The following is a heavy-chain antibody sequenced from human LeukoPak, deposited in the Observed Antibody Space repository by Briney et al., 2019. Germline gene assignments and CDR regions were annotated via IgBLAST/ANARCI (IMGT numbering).Heavy chain of an antibody. V-gene: IGHV3-30-3*01. CDR1: GFTFSSYA. D-gene: IGHD3-3*01. CDR3: ARDKRAYDFWSGPPIGYGMDV. J-gene: IGHJ6*02. Sequence: GRSLRLSCAASGFTFSSYAMHWVRQAPGKGLEWVAVISYDGSNKYYADSVKGRFTISRDNSKNTLYLQMNSLRAEDTAVYYCARDKRAYDFWSGPPIGYGMDVWGQGTTVTVSS. CDR2: ISYDGSNK.